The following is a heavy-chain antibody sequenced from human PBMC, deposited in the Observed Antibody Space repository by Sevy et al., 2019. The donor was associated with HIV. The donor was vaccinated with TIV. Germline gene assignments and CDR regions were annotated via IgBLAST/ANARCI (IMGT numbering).Heavy chain of an antibody. CDR3: TREYYDFWSGYYTFDY. CDR2: IRSKAYGGTT. CDR1: GFTFGDYA. Sequence: GGFLRLSCTASGFTFGDYAMSWFRQAPGKGLEWVGFIRSKAYGGTTEYAASVKGRFTISRDDSKSIAYLQMNSLKTEDTAVYYCTREYYDFWSGYYTFDYWGQGTLVTVSS. D-gene: IGHD3-3*01. J-gene: IGHJ4*02. V-gene: IGHV3-49*03.